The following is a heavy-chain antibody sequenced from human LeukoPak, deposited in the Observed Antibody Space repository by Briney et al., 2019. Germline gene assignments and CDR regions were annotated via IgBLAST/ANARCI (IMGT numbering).Heavy chain of an antibody. CDR3: AKALIIGTGGFFDY. V-gene: IGHV3-23*01. Sequence: GGSLRLSCAASVFTFSSYSMRWVRQAQGKGLEWVSAISGSGGSTYYADSVKGRFTISRDNSKNTLYLQMNSLRPEDTAVYYCAKALIIGTGGFFDYWGQGTLVTVSS. CDR2: ISGSGGST. J-gene: IGHJ4*02. CDR1: VFTFSSYS. D-gene: IGHD1-20*01.